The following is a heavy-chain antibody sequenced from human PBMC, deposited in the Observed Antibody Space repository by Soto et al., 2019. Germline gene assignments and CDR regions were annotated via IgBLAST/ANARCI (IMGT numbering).Heavy chain of an antibody. J-gene: IGHJ4*02. CDR2: ISSSSAYR. CDR3: ATDQLSILNYDY. CDR1: GFTFSSYS. D-gene: IGHD2-2*02. Sequence: PWGSLRISCASSGFTFSSYSMTWVRQAPGKGLELVSTISSSSAYRYYPDSVKGRFTISRDNAKNSLFLQMNSLRTEDTAVYYCATDQLSILNYDYWGQGTMVTVSS. V-gene: IGHV3-21*01.